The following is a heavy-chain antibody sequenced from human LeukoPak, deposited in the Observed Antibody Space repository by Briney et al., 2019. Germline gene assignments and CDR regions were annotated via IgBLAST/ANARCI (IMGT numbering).Heavy chain of an antibody. D-gene: IGHD1-26*01. V-gene: IGHV3-11*01. Sequence: PGGSLRLSCAASGSTFSDYYMSWIRQAPGKGLEWVSYISSSGSTIYYADSVKGRFTISRDNAKNSLYLQMNSLRAEDTAVYYCASAKWELLFDYWGQGTLVTVSS. CDR1: GSTFSDYY. J-gene: IGHJ4*02. CDR3: ASAKWELLFDY. CDR2: ISSSGSTI.